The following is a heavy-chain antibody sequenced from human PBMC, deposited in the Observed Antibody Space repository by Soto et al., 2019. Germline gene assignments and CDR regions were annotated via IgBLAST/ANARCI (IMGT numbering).Heavy chain of an antibody. CDR2: ISSSSRCI. D-gene: IGHD6-13*01. CDR1: GFTFSSYS. Sequence: EVQLVESGGGLVKPGGSLRLSCAASGFTFSSYSMNWVRQAPGKGLEWVSSISSSSRCIYYADSVKGRFTISRDNAKNSLYLQMNSLRAADTAVYYWASDMNSRVHYYYMDVWGKGAKVTVSS. J-gene: IGHJ6*03. CDR3: ASDMNSRVHYYYMDV. V-gene: IGHV3-21*01.